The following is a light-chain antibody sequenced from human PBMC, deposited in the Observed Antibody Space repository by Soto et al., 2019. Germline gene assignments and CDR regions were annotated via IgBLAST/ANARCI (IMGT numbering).Light chain of an antibody. J-gene: IGKJ3*01. CDR1: QSIGSD. CDR3: QQYDNLSS. Sequence: EIVMTQSPATLSVSPGERATLSCRASQSIGSDLAWYQQKPGQAPRLLIYYSSTRATDIPVRFTGSGSGTDFTFTISSLQPEDIATYYCQQYDNLSSFGPGTKVDIK. V-gene: IGKV3-15*01. CDR2: YSS.